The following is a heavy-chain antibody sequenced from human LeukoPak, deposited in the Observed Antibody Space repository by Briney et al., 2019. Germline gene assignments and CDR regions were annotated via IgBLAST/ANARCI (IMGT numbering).Heavy chain of an antibody. CDR1: GYTLTELS. J-gene: IGHJ4*02. CDR3: ATKSGSSGWYAPGSYFDY. CDR2: FDSEDGET. Sequence: ASVKVSCKVSGYTLTELSMHWVRQAPGKGLEWMGGFDSEDGETIYAQKFQGRVTMTEDTSTDTAYMELSSLRSEDTAVYYCATKSGSSGWYAPGSYFDYWGQGTLVTVSS. V-gene: IGHV1-24*01. D-gene: IGHD6-19*01.